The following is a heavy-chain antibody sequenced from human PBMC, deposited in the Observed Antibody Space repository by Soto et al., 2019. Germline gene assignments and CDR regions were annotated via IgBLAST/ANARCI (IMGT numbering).Heavy chain of an antibody. Sequence: SETLSLTCAVYGGSFSGYYWSCIRQPPGKGLEWIVEINHSGSTNYNPSLKSRVTISVDTSKNQFSLKLSSVTAADTAVYYCARGYFPQTGTVTNPNFDYWGQGTLVTVSS. CDR1: GGSFSGYY. CDR3: ARGYFPQTGTVTNPNFDY. V-gene: IGHV4-34*01. J-gene: IGHJ4*02. CDR2: INHSGST. D-gene: IGHD4-17*01.